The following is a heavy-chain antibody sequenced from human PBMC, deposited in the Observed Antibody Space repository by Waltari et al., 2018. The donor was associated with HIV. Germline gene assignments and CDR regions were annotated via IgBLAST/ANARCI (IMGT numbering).Heavy chain of an antibody. V-gene: IGHV3-7*01. J-gene: IGHJ4*02. Sequence: EVQLVESGGGLVQPGGSLRLSCAASGFTFSSYWMSWVRQVPGKGLEWVANIKQDGSKKYYVDSVKGRFTISRDNAKNALYLQMNSLRAEDTAVYYCARPYYYDSSGYPPHFDYWGQGTLVTVSS. CDR3: ARPYYYDSSGYPPHFDY. D-gene: IGHD3-22*01. CDR2: IKQDGSKK. CDR1: GFTFSSYW.